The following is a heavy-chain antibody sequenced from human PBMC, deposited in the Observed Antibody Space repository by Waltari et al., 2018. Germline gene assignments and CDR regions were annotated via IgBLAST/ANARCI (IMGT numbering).Heavy chain of an antibody. CDR1: GYSFTSYW. Sequence: EVQLVQSGAEVKKPGESLKISCKGSGYSFTSYWLGWVRQMPGKGLEWMGVIYPGDSHARSSPAFQGQVTIAADKAISPAYLQWSSLNASDTAMYYCAREYCTGGVCLNWFDPWGQGTLVTVSS. J-gene: IGHJ5*02. CDR3: AREYCTGGVCLNWFDP. V-gene: IGHV5-51*03. D-gene: IGHD2-8*02. CDR2: IYPGDSHA.